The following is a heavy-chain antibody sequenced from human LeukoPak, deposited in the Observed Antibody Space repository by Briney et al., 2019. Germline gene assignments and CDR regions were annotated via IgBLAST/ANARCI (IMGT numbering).Heavy chain of an antibody. V-gene: IGHV3-48*04. CDR1: GFTFCSYS. D-gene: IGHD2/OR15-2a*01. CDR3: VSFYETY. CDR2: ISSSSSTI. Sequence: GGSLRLSCAASGFTFCSYSMNWVRQAPGKGLEWVSYISSSSSTIYYADSVKGRFTISKDNAKNTVYLQMNSLRAEDTAVYYCVSFYETYWGRGTLVTVSS. J-gene: IGHJ4*02.